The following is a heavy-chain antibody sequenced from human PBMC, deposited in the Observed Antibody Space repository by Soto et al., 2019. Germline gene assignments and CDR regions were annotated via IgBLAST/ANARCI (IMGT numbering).Heavy chain of an antibody. V-gene: IGHV1-69*06. CDR1: GGTFRSYS. CDR2: IIPIFGTA. J-gene: IGHJ3*02. D-gene: IGHD3-22*01. Sequence: SVKVSCKASGGTFRSYSISWVRQAPGQGLECMGGIIPIFGTANYAQKFQGRVTITADKSTSTAYMELSSLRSEDTAVYYCAREFGYYDSSGHVPKSDVGAFDIWGQGTMVTVSS. CDR3: AREFGYYDSSGHVPKSDVGAFDI.